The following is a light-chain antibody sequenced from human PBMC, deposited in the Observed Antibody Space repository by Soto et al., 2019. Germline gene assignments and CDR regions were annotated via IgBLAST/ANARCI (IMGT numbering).Light chain of an antibody. J-gene: IGKJ5*01. Sequence: IEMTQSPATLSVFPGGSSTLSCRASQSVGSNLAWYPHKPGQAPRLLIYGASTRATDVPVRFSGGGSGSEFTLTISSLQSDDIAVYYCQQYNKWPPITFGQGTRLEIK. V-gene: IGKV3-15*01. CDR1: QSVGSN. CDR2: GAS. CDR3: QQYNKWPPIT.